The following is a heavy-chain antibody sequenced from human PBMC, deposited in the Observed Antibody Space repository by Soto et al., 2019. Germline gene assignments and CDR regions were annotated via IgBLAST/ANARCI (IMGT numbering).Heavy chain of an antibody. CDR1: GGSFSGYY. Sequence: QVQLQQWGAGLLKPSETLSLTCAVYGGSFSGYYWSWIRQPPGKGLEWIGEINHSGSTNYNPSLKSRVTISGDTSKNQFSLKLIAVTAAYTAVYYCARAGYSSSWYVYNWFDPWGQGTLVTVSS. D-gene: IGHD6-13*01. CDR3: ARAGYSSSWYVYNWFDP. CDR2: INHSGST. V-gene: IGHV4-34*01. J-gene: IGHJ5*02.